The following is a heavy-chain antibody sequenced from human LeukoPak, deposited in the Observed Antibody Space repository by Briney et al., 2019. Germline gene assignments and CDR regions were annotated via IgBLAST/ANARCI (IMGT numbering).Heavy chain of an antibody. V-gene: IGHV3-64*01. D-gene: IGHD6-19*01. J-gene: IGHJ4*02. Sequence: GGSLRLSCAASGFTFSSYAMHWVRQAPGKGLENVSAISSNGGSTYYANSVKGRFTISRDNSKNTLYLQMGSLRAEDMAVYYCAREHANGWYSDYWGQGTLVTVSS. CDR2: ISSNGGST. CDR1: GFTFSSYA. CDR3: AREHANGWYSDY.